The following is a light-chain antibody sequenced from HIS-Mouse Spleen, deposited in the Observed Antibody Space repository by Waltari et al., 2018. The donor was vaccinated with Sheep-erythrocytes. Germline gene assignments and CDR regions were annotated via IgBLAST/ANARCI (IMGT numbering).Light chain of an antibody. CDR2: DAS. V-gene: IGKV3-11*01. CDR1: DVGGYNY. J-gene: IGKJ3*01. Sequence: PASVSGSPGQSITISCTGTSSDVGGYNYVSGYQQKPGQAPRRLIYDASNRATGIPARFSGSGSGTDFTLTISSLEPEDFAVYYCQQRSNWPPLLTFGPGTKVDIK. CDR3: QQRSNWPPLLT.